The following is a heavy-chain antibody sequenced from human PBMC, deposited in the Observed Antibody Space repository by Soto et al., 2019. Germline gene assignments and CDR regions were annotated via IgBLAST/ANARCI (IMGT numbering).Heavy chain of an antibody. D-gene: IGHD6-25*01. CDR2: VYYTGRT. V-gene: IGHV4-39*01. CDR3: GRMYSSAPSDAFDI. CDR1: GGSISSTNYH. J-gene: IGHJ3*02. Sequence: QLQLQESGPGLVKASETLSLTCTVSGGSISSTNYHWGWIRQPPGRGLEWIGSVYYTGRTYYNPSLKSRVTISVDTSRAQFSLKLSSVTAAETAVYYCGRMYSSAPSDAFDIWGQGTMVTVSA.